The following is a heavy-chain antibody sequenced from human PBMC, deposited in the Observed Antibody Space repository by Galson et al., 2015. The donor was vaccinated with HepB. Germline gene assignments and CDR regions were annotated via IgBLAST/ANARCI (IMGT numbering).Heavy chain of an antibody. CDR1: GYSFTSYW. J-gene: IGHJ3*02. V-gene: IGHV5-51*01. CDR3: AITTMIVVGDAFDI. Sequence: QSGAEVKKPGESLKISCKGSGYSFTSYWIGWVRQMPGKGLEWMGIIYPGDSDTTFSPSFQGQVTISVDKSISTVYLHWSSLKASDTAMYYCAITTMIVVGDAFDIWGQGTMVTVSS. D-gene: IGHD3-22*01. CDR2: IYPGDSDT.